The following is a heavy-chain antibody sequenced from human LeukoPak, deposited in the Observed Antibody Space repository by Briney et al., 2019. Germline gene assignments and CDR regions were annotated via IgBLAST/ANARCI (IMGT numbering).Heavy chain of an antibody. V-gene: IGHV1-69*05. CDR2: IITIFGTA. D-gene: IGHD3-10*01. Sequence: SVKVSCKASGGTFSSYPISWVRQAHGQVLDWMGRIITIFGTANDAQKFQGRVTITTDESTSTAYMELSSLRSEDTAVYYCASGAGSGSYNHWFDPWGQGTLVTVSS. CDR1: GGTFSSYP. CDR3: ASGAGSGSYNHWFDP. J-gene: IGHJ5*02.